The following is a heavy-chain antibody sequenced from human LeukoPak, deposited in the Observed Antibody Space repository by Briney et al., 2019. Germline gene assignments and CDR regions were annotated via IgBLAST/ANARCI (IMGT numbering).Heavy chain of an antibody. CDR2: INSDGSST. CDR1: GFTFSSYW. CDR3: ARRSTGRYYYYYMDV. Sequence: GGSLRLSCAASGFTFSSYWMHWVRQAPGKGLVWVSRINSDGSSTSYADSVKGRFTISRDNAKNTLYLQMNSLRAEDTAVYYCARRSTGRYYYYYMDVWGKGTTVTVSS. J-gene: IGHJ6*03. V-gene: IGHV3-74*01. D-gene: IGHD1-14*01.